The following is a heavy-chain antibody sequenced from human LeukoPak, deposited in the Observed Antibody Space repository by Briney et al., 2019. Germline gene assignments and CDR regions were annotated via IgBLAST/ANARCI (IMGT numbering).Heavy chain of an antibody. D-gene: IGHD2-15*01. CDR3: AREYCSGGSCYYYFDY. Sequence: ASVKVSCKASGYTFTGYYMHWVRQAPGQGLEWMGWINPNSGSTSYAQKFQGRVTMTRDTSTSTVYMELSSLRSEDTAVYYCAREYCSGGSCYYYFDYWGQGTLVTVSS. CDR2: INPNSGST. V-gene: IGHV1-46*01. CDR1: GYTFTGYY. J-gene: IGHJ4*02.